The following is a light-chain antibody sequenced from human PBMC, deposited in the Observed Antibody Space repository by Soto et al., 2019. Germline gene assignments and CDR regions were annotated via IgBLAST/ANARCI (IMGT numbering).Light chain of an antibody. Sequence: DIQMTQSPSSLSASVGDRVTITCQASQDINNYLIWYQHKPGKAPKLLIYDASTLGTVVSSRFSGGGSGTHFTFTISSLQPEDIATYYCQQFDSVPFTFGQGTKLELK. CDR1: QDINNY. V-gene: IGKV1-33*01. J-gene: IGKJ2*01. CDR3: QQFDSVPFT. CDR2: DAS.